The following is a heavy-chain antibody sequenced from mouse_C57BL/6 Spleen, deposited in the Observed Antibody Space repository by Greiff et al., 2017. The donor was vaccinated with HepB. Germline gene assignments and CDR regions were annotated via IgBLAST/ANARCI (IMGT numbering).Heavy chain of an antibody. CDR2: ISNLAYSI. CDR3: ARERSKGAMDY. D-gene: IGHD1-3*01. CDR1: GFTFSDYG. V-gene: IGHV5-15*01. Sequence: EVQGVESGGGLVQPGGSLKLSCAASGFTFSDYGMAWVRQAPRKGPEWVAFISNLAYSIYYADTVTGRFTISRENAKNTLYLEMSSLRSEDTAMYYCARERSKGAMDYWGQGTSVTVSS. J-gene: IGHJ4*01.